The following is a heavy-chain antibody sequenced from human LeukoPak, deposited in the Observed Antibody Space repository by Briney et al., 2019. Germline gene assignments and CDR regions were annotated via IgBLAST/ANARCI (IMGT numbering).Heavy chain of an antibody. D-gene: IGHD2-2*01. Sequence: PGGSLRLSWAASGXTFSSYWVSWVRQAPGKGLEWVANIKQDGSEKYYVDSVKGRFTISRDNARNSLYLQMNSLRAEDTAVYYCARDQRYCSSSSCPWEPFDYWGQGTLVTVSS. J-gene: IGHJ4*02. V-gene: IGHV3-7*05. CDR3: ARDQRYCSSSSCPWEPFDY. CDR2: IKQDGSEK. CDR1: GXTFSSYW.